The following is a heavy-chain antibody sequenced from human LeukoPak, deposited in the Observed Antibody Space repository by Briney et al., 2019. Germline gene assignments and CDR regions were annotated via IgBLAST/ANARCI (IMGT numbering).Heavy chain of an antibody. D-gene: IGHD3-3*01. CDR3: ARQIFGVVIVFDY. V-gene: IGHV1-2*02. CDR1: GYTFTGYY. J-gene: IGHJ4*02. Sequence: GASVKFSCKASGYTFTGYYMHWVRQAPGQGLEWMGWINPNSGGTNYAQKFQGRVTMTRDTSISTAYMELSRLRSDDTAVYYCARQIFGVVIVFDYWGQGTLVTVSS. CDR2: INPNSGGT.